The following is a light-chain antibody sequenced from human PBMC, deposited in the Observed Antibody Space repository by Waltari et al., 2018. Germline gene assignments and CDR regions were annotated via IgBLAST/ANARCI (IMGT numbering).Light chain of an antibody. J-gene: IGKJ4*01. CDR3: QQLNSYPLT. CDR2: AAS. V-gene: IGKV1-9*01. Sequence: DIQLTQSPSFLSASVGDPVTVTCRASHDISTYLAWFQQKPGKPPKVLIYAASTLQSGVPARFSGSGAGTEFTLTISRLQPEDFAIYYCQQLNSYPLTFGGGTEVEIK. CDR1: HDISTY.